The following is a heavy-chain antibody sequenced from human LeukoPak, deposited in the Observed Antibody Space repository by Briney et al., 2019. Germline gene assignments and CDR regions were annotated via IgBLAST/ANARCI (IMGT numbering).Heavy chain of an antibody. CDR2: ISYIGST. Sequence: TSETLSLTCTVSGGSMSSHYWSWIRQPPGKGLEWLGYISYIGSTNYSPSLKSRVTISVDTSKNQFSLRLSSVTAADTAVYFCAGDQLALNALNIWGQGTMVTVSS. CDR1: GGSMSSHY. J-gene: IGHJ3*02. V-gene: IGHV4-59*11. D-gene: IGHD1-1*01. CDR3: AGDQLALNALNI.